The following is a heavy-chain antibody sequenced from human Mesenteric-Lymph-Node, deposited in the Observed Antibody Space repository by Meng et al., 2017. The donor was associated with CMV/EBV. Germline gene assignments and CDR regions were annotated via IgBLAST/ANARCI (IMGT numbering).Heavy chain of an antibody. J-gene: IGHJ4*02. V-gene: IGHV4-34*01. CDR3: ARPQGDGDYFHYFGY. CDR2: INHSGST. D-gene: IGHD4-17*01. Sequence: SETLSLTCAVYGGSFSGYYWSWIRQPPGKGLEWIGEINHSGSTNYNPSLKSRVTISVDTSKNQFSLKLSSVTAADTAVYYCARPQGDGDYFHYFGYWGQGTLVTVSS. CDR1: GGSFSGYY.